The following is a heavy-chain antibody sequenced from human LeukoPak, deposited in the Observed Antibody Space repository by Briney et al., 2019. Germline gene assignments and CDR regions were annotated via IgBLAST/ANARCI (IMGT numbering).Heavy chain of an antibody. CDR3: AKDREGRGYNYGTYFDY. CDR1: GLTFSSFG. J-gene: IGHJ4*02. CDR2: ISFDGSEI. D-gene: IGHD5-18*01. V-gene: IGHV3-30*18. Sequence: GGSLRLSCAASGLTFSSFGMHWVRQAPGKGLEWLASISFDGSEIYYGDSVKGRFTTSRDNSKNTLFLQMNSLRADDAAVYLCAKDREGRGYNYGTYFDYWGQGTLVTVSS.